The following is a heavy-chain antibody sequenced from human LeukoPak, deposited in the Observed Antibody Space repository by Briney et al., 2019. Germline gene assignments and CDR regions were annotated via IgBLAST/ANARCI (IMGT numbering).Heavy chain of an antibody. CDR1: GFTFSSYE. D-gene: IGHD6-13*01. CDR3: ARVPYSSSWSTGNYFDY. J-gene: IGHJ4*02. CDR2: ISSSGSTI. Sequence: PGGSLRLSCAASGFTFSSYEMNWVRQAPGKGLEWVSYISSSGSTIYYADSVKGRFTISRDNAKNSLYLQMNSLRAEDTAVYYCARVPYSSSWSTGNYFDYWGQGTQVTVSS. V-gene: IGHV3-48*03.